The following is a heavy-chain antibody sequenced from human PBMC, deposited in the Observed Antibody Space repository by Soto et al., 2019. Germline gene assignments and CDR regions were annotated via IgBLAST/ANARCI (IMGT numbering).Heavy chain of an antibody. D-gene: IGHD6-19*01. CDR3: AHSAQWTDYFDY. CDR2: IFWDDDK. Sequence: QITLKESGPTLVKPKQTLTLTCNFSGFSLITNGVGVGWIRQPPGKAQEWLALIFWDDDKHYSPSLMNRLTITKDTSNNQVVLTMTNMDPVDTATYYCAHSAQWTDYFDYWGQGTLVTVSS. V-gene: IGHV2-5*02. CDR1: GFSLITNGVG. J-gene: IGHJ4*02.